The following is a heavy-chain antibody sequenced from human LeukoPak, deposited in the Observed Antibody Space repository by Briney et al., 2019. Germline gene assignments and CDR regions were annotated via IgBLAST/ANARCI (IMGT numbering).Heavy chain of an antibody. CDR2: IYYSGST. V-gene: IGHV4-59*01. CDR1: GGSISSYY. D-gene: IGHD3-22*01. Sequence: NSSETLSLTCTVSGGSISSYYWSWIRQPPGKGLEWIGYIYYSGSTNYNPSLKSRVTISVDTSKNQFSLKLSSVTAADTAVYYCARASGWLLLREETWFDPWGQGTLVTVSS. CDR3: ARASGWLLLREETWFDP. J-gene: IGHJ5*02.